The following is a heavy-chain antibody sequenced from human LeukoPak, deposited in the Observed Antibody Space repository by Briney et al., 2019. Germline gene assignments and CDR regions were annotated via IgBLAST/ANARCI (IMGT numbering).Heavy chain of an antibody. Sequence: PGGSLRLSCAASGFTFSDYYMSWIRQAPGKGLEWVSYISSSGSTIYYADSVKGRFTISRDNAKNSLYLQMNSLRAEDTAVYYCARDSSSWRYNWFDPWGQGTLVTVSS. D-gene: IGHD6-13*01. V-gene: IGHV3-11*01. CDR3: ARDSSSWRYNWFDP. J-gene: IGHJ5*02. CDR2: ISSSGSTI. CDR1: GFTFSDYY.